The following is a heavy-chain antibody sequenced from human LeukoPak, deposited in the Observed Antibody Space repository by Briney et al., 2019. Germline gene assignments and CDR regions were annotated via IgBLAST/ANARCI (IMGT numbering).Heavy chain of an antibody. D-gene: IGHD5-18*01. CDR1: GYTFTGYY. Sequence: ASVKVSFKASGYTFTGYYLHWVRQAPGQGLEWMGWINPNSGGTNYAKKFQGSVTMTRDTSISTAYMELSSLRSEDTAVYYCARGKRYSYGLPYYYYYMDVWGKGTTVTISS. CDR3: ARGKRYSYGLPYYYYYMDV. CDR2: INPNSGGT. V-gene: IGHV1-2*02. J-gene: IGHJ6*03.